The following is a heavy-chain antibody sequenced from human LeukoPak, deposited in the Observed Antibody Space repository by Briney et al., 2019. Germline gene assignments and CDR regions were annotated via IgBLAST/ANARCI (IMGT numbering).Heavy chain of an antibody. J-gene: IGHJ4*02. CDR1: GGSFSGYY. V-gene: IGHV4-34*01. CDR3: ARVRGDIGVVPAAMCFDY. D-gene: IGHD2-2*01. CDR2: INHSGST. Sequence: PSETLSLTCAVYGGSFSGYYWSWIRQPPGKGLEWIGEINHSGSTNYNPYLKSRVTISVDTTMNQFSLKLSSVTAADTAVYYCARVRGDIGVVPAAMCFDYWGQGTLVTVSS.